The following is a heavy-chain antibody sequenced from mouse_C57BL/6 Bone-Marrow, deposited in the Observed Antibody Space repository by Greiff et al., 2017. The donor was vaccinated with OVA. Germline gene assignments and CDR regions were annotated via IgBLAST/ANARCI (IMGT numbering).Heavy chain of an antibody. CDR1: GFTFSDYG. Sequence: EVKVVESGGGLVKPGGSLKLSCAASGFTFSDYGMHWVRQAPEKGLEWVAYISSGSSTIYYADTVKGRFTISRENAKNTLFLQMTSLRSEDTAMYYCAREWLLRLYAMDYWGQGTSVTVSS. D-gene: IGHD2-3*01. V-gene: IGHV5-17*01. CDR3: AREWLLRLYAMDY. CDR2: ISSGSSTI. J-gene: IGHJ4*01.